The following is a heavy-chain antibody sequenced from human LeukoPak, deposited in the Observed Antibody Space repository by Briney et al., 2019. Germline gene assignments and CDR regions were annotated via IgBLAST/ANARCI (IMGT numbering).Heavy chain of an antibody. CDR2: IYYSGST. CDR3: ARGEPHDAFDI. CDR1: GGSVSSGSYY. Sequence: PSETLSLTCTVSGGSVSSGSYYWSWIQQPPGKGLEWIGYIYYSGSTNYNPSLKSRVTISVDTSKNQFSLKLSSVTAADTAVYYCARGEPHDAFDIWGQGTMVTVSS. D-gene: IGHD3-16*01. V-gene: IGHV4-61*01. J-gene: IGHJ3*02.